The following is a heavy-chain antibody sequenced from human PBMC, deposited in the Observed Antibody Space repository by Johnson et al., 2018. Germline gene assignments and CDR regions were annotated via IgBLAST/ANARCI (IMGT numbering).Heavy chain of an antibody. CDR1: GYSFINYW. Sequence: VQLVESGAEVKKPGEFLKISCETSGYSFINYWIGWVRQTPGKGLEWMGTIHPGDSDTRYSPSFQGQGIIPADKSISTAYLQWSSLKASDTAIYYCSRHRGGTCRGGTCYWHYFDYWGQGTLVTVSS. D-gene: IGHD2-15*01. V-gene: IGHV5-51*01. CDR3: SRHRGGTCRGGTCYWHYFDY. CDR2: IHPGDSDT. J-gene: IGHJ4*02.